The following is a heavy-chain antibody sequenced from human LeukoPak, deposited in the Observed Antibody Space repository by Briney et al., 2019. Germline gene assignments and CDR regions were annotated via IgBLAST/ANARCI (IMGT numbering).Heavy chain of an antibody. D-gene: IGHD6-19*01. Sequence: ASVKVSCKASGYTFTSYYMHWVRQAPGQGLEWMGLINPSGGSTSYAQKFQGRVTMTRDTSTSTVYMELSSLRSEDTAVYYCARGGGSIAVAGDWYFDLWGRGTLVTVSS. J-gene: IGHJ2*01. CDR2: INPSGGST. V-gene: IGHV1-46*01. CDR3: ARGGGSIAVAGDWYFDL. CDR1: GYTFTSYY.